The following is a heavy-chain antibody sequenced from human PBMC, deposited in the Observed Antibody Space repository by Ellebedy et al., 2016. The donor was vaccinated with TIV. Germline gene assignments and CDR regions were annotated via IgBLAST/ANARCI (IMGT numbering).Heavy chain of an antibody. CDR3: ARLDSYAEVK. V-gene: IGHV3-48*02. CDR2: ISSSGSTI. D-gene: IGHD2-2*01. Sequence: PGGSLRLSCAASGFTFSSYSMNWVRQAPGKGLEWVSYISSSGSTIYYADYVKARFSVSRDNAKNSLYLQMISLRDEDTAVYYCARLDSYAEVKWGQGTMVTVSS. J-gene: IGHJ4*02. CDR1: GFTFSSYS.